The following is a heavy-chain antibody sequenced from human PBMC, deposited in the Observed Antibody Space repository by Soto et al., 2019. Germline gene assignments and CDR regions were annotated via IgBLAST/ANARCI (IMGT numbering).Heavy chain of an antibody. J-gene: IGHJ4*02. D-gene: IGHD4-17*01. Sequence: GGSLRLSCAASGFTFSSYSMNWVRQAPGKGLEWVSSISSSSSYIYYAASVKGRFTISRDNAKNSLYLQMNSLRAEDTAVYYCARDDYGDYVRLFDYWGQGTLVTVSS. CDR3: ARDDYGDYVRLFDY. CDR1: GFTFSSYS. V-gene: IGHV3-21*01. CDR2: ISSSSSYI.